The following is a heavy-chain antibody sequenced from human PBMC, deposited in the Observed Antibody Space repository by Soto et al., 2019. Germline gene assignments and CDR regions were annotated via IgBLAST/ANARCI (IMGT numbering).Heavy chain of an antibody. D-gene: IGHD1-7*01. CDR2: ISAYNGNT. V-gene: IGHV1-18*01. J-gene: IGHJ4*02. CDR3: ARSPIRPLELLGYFGY. CDR1: GYTFTSYG. Sequence: GASVKVSCKASGYTFTSYGISWVRQAPGQGLEWMGWISAYNGNTNYAQKLQGRVTMTTDTSTSTAYMELRSLRSDDTAVYYCARSPIRPLELLGYFGYCGKGTLVTVSS.